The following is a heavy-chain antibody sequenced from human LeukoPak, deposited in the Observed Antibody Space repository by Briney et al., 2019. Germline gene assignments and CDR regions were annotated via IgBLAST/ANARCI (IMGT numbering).Heavy chain of an antibody. CDR3: ARDRVPAAIGFDY. D-gene: IGHD2-2*02. Sequence: GGSLRLSCAASGFTFSSYWMSWVRQASGKGLEWVANIKQDGSEKYYVDSVKGRFTISRDNAKNSLYLQMNSLRAEDTAVYYCARDRVPAAIGFDYWGQGTLVTVSS. J-gene: IGHJ4*02. CDR1: GFTFSSYW. CDR2: IKQDGSEK. V-gene: IGHV3-7*01.